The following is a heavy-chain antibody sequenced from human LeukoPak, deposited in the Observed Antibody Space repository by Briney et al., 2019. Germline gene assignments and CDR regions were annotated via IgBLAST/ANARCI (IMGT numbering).Heavy chain of an antibody. CDR3: ARASGYSGYDLGAYYYFYMDV. CDR2: IYTSGSS. D-gene: IGHD5-12*01. V-gene: IGHV4-61*02. CDR1: GGSISSANSY. Sequence: SETLFLTCTVSGGSISSANSYWNWIRQPAGKGLEWIGRIYTSGSSNYNPSLKSRVTISVDTSKNQFSLRLSSVTAADTAVYYCARASGYSGYDLGAYYYFYMDVWGKGTTVTVSS. J-gene: IGHJ6*03.